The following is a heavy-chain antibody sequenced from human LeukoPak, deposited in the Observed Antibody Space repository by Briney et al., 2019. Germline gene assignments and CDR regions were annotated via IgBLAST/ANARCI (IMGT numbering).Heavy chain of an antibody. CDR2: ISYDGSNK. D-gene: IGHD5-18*01. Sequence: GGSLRLSCAASGFTFSSYAMHWVRQAPGKGLEWVAVISYDGSNKYYADSVKGRFTISRDNSKNTLYLQMNSLRAEDTAVYYCAGDQHSYGNFDYWGQGTLVTVSS. CDR1: GFTFSSYA. CDR3: AGDQHSYGNFDY. J-gene: IGHJ4*02. V-gene: IGHV3-30-3*01.